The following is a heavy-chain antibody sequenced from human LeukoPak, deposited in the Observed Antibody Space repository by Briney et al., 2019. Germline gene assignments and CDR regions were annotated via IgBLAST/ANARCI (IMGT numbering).Heavy chain of an antibody. CDR3: ARDYLVGAAHYYYYYGMTS. CDR1: GGSISSYY. D-gene: IGHD1-26*01. V-gene: IGHV4-59*01. Sequence: SETLSLTCTVSGGSISSYYWSWIRQPPGKGLEWIGYIYYSGSTNYNPSLKSRVTISVDTSKNQFSLKLSSVTTADTAVYYCARDYLVGAAHYYYYYGMTSGAKGPRSPSP. CDR2: IYYSGST. J-gene: IGHJ6*02.